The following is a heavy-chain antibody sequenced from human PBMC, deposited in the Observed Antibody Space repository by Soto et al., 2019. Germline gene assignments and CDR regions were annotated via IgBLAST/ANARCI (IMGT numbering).Heavy chain of an antibody. CDR1: GFTVSSNY. CDR3: ARGWRYYDSSGYFYGMDV. CDR2: IYSGGST. D-gene: IGHD3-22*01. V-gene: IGHV3-53*01. Sequence: AGGSLRLSCAASGFTVSSNYMSWVRQAPGKGLEWVSVIYSGGSTYYADSVKGRFTISRDNSKDTLYLQMNSLRAEDTAVYYCARGWRYYDSSGYFYGMDVWGQGTTVTVSS. J-gene: IGHJ6*02.